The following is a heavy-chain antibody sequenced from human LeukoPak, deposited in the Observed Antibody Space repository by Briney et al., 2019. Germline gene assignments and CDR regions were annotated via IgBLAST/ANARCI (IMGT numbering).Heavy chain of an antibody. J-gene: IGHJ4*02. CDR2: ISGSGGST. CDR3: AKEAEYYDSWSGYWNLRANFDY. D-gene: IGHD3-3*01. V-gene: IGHV3-23*01. Sequence: GGSLRLSCAASGFTFSSYAMSWVRQAPGKGLEWVSAISGSGGSTYYADSVKGRFTISRDNSKNTLYLQMNSLRAEDTAVYYCAKEAEYYDSWSGYWNLRANFDYWGQGTLVTVSS. CDR1: GFTFSSYA.